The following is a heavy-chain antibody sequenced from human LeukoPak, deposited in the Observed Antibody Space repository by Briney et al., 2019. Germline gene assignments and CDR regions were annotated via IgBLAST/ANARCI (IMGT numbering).Heavy chain of an antibody. CDR2: IKSKTGGGTP. V-gene: IGHV3-15*01. Sequence: GGSLRLSCAASGFTFSSYAMSWVRQAPGKGLEWVGRIKSKTGGGTPDYGAPVKGRFTISRDDSKNTLFLQMNSLKTEDTGVYFCTTGYWSSSSKYHGDDAFDVWGQGTMVTVSS. D-gene: IGHD2-2*03. CDR3: TTGYWSSSSKYHGDDAFDV. J-gene: IGHJ3*01. CDR1: GFTFSSYA.